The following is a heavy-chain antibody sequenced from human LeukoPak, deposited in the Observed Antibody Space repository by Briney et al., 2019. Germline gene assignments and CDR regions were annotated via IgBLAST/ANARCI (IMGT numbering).Heavy chain of an antibody. CDR3: ARADSGYDPFDY. CDR1: GGSISSYY. Sequence: SETLSLTCTVSGGSISSYYWTWIRQPPGKGLEWIGYIYYSGSTNYNSSLKSRVTISVDTSMNQFSLKLSSVTAADTAVYYCARADSGYDPFDYWGQGTLVTVSS. CDR2: IYYSGST. J-gene: IGHJ4*02. D-gene: IGHD5-12*01. V-gene: IGHV4-59*12.